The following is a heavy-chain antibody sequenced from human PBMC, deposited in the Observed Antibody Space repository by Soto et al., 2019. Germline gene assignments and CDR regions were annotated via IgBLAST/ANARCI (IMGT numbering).Heavy chain of an antibody. CDR1: GGSISSYY. CDR3: ARHRREWLPEYAFDI. D-gene: IGHD3-3*01. Sequence: SETLSLTCTVSGGSISSYYWSWIRQPPGKGLEWIGSIYYSGSTYYNPSLKSRVTISVDTSKNQFSLKLSSVTAADTAVYYCARHRREWLPEYAFDIWGQGTMVTVSS. V-gene: IGHV4-59*05. J-gene: IGHJ3*02. CDR2: IYYSGST.